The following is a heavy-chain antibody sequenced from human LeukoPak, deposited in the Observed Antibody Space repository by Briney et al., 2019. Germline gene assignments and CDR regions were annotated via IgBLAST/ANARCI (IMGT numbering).Heavy chain of an antibody. CDR2: IYYSGST. CDR3: ARDHYSPPYYYDSSGSGDAFDI. D-gene: IGHD3-22*01. CDR1: GGSISSYY. Sequence: PSETLSLTCTVSGGSISSYYWSWIRQPPGKGLEWIGYIYYSGSTNYNPSLKSRVTISVDTSKNQFSLKLSPVTAADTAVYYCARDHYSPPYYYDSSGSGDAFDIWGQGTMVTVSS. J-gene: IGHJ3*02. V-gene: IGHV4-59*01.